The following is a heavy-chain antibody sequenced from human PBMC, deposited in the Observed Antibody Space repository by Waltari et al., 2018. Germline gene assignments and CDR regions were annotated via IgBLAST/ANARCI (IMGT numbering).Heavy chain of an antibody. CDR2: IYSAGRT. Sequence: EVQLVESGGGLIQPGGSLRLSCAASGIIVSANYMNWVRQAPGKGSQGVSVIYSAGRTYYADSWKGRFTISRDNTKNTVYLQMNNLKTEDTAVYYCARPGEGPSSHWGQGTLVTVSS. V-gene: IGHV3-53*01. CDR1: GIIVSANY. J-gene: IGHJ4*02. CDR3: ARPGEGPSSH. D-gene: IGHD4-17*01.